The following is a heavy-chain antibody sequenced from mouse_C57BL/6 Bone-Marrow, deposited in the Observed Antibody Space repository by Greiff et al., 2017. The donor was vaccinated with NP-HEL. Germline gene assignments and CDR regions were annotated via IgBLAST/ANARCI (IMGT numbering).Heavy chain of an antibody. J-gene: IGHJ4*01. CDR1: GYAFSSYW. CDR2: IYPGDGDT. D-gene: IGHD1-1*01. Sequence: QVQLQQSGAELVKPGASVKISCKASGYAFSSYWMNWVKQRPGKGLEWIGQIYPGDGDTNYNGKFKGKATLTADKSSSTAYMQRSSLTSEDTAVYFCARPLYYCGSSYYAMDYWGQGTSVTVSS. CDR3: ARPLYYCGSSYYAMDY. V-gene: IGHV1-80*01.